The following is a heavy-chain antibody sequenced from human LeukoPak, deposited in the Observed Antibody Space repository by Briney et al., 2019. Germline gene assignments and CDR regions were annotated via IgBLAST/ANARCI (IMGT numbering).Heavy chain of an antibody. CDR2: IYYSAGT. Sequence: SETLSLTCTVSGGSISSYYWSWIRQPPGKGLEWIGYIYYSAGTSYNPSLKSRVSISVDTSKNQFSLKLSSVTAADTAVYYCAREGRIVGATHYFDYWGQGTLVTVSS. V-gene: IGHV4-59*12. CDR1: GGSISSYY. CDR3: AREGRIVGATHYFDY. D-gene: IGHD1-26*01. J-gene: IGHJ4*02.